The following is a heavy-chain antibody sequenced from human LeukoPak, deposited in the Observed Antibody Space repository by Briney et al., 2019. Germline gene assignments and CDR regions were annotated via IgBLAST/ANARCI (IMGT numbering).Heavy chain of an antibody. D-gene: IGHD3-10*01. CDR3: ARDAQLSGSGSYGPFDY. CDR1: GGSISSGGYY. Sequence: TSHTLSLTCTVSGGSISSGGYYGRWIRQHPARGLEWIEYIYYSGSTYYNPSLKSRVTISVDTSKNQFSLKLSSVTAADTAVYYCARDAQLSGSGSYGPFDYWGQGTLVTVSS. V-gene: IGHV4-31*03. J-gene: IGHJ4*02. CDR2: IYYSGST.